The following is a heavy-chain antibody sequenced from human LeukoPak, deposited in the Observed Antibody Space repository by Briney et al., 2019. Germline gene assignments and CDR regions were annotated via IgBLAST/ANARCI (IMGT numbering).Heavy chain of an antibody. CDR2: INYSGST. V-gene: IGHV4-34*01. D-gene: IGHD3-3*01. CDR3: ARALNYDFWSGYSIDYYYGMDV. CDR1: GGSFRGYY. Sequence: SETLSLTCAVYGGSFRGYYWSRIRQPPGKGLEWIGEINYSGSTNYHPSLKSRVTISVDPSKNQFSLKLSSVTAADTAVYYCARALNYDFWSGYSIDYYYGMDVWGQGTTVTVSS. J-gene: IGHJ6*02.